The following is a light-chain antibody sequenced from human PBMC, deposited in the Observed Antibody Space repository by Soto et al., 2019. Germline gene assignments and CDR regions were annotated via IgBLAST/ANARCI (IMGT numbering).Light chain of an antibody. V-gene: IGLV2-23*01. CDR2: VGH. Sequence: QSVLAQPASVSGSPGQSITISCTGTSXFVGSFSLVSWYQQHPGKAPKVMISVGHRRPSGVPDRFSGSTSVNSASLTISGLQADDEADYYCCLYTANNTRLFGTGTKVTVL. CDR1: SXFVGSFSL. J-gene: IGLJ1*01. CDR3: CLYTANNTRL.